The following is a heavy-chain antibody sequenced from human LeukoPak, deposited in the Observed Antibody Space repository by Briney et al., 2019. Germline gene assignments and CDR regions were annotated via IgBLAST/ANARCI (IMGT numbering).Heavy chain of an antibody. CDR3: ARGRNNAWKTDY. V-gene: IGHV4-4*07. D-gene: IGHD2-8*01. CDR1: GGSISSYY. CDR2: IYTSGST. Sequence: SETLSLTCTVSGGSISSYYWSWIRQPAGKGLEWIGRIYTSGSTNYNPSLKSRVTMSVDTSKNQFSLKLSSVTATDTAVYYCARGRNNAWKTDYWGQGTLVTVSS. J-gene: IGHJ4*02.